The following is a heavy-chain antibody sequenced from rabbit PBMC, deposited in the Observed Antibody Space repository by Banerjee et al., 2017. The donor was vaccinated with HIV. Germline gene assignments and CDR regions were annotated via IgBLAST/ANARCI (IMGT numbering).Heavy chain of an antibody. J-gene: IGHJ3*01. CDR2: IYGGDSATT. V-gene: IGHV1S45*01. CDR1: GFSFSNKYV. D-gene: IGHD6-1*01. CDR3: ARGDGGYAYDL. Sequence: QEQLEESGGDLVKPEGSLTLTCTASGFSFSNKYVMCWVRQAPGKGLELIGCIYGGDSATTWYASWVNGRFTTSKTSSTTVTLQMTSLTAADTATYFCARGDGGYAYDLWGQGTLVTVS.